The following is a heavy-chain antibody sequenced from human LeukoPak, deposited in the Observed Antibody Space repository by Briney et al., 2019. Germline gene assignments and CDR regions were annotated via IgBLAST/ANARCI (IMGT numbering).Heavy chain of an antibody. CDR3: AREGSDGYLFDY. D-gene: IGHD3-22*01. CDR1: GDSVSSNSAT. J-gene: IGHJ4*02. V-gene: IGHV6-1*01. Sequence: KNSQTLSLTCAISGDSVSSNSATWDWIRQSPSRGLEWLGRTYYRSKWYNDYAVSVKSRVTINPDTSKNQFSLQLNSVTPEDTAVYYCAREGSDGYLFDYWGQGSLVIVSS. CDR2: TYYRSKWYN.